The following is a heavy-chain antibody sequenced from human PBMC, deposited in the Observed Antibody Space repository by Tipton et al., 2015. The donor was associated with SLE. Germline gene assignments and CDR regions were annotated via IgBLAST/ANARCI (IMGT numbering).Heavy chain of an antibody. Sequence: TLSLTCTVSGGSISTSSYYWGWIRQPPGKGLEWIGCIYYSGKTYYNPSLQSRVTITIDRSKNQFSLKLSSVTAADTAVFYCARLSGGQGVIIPRGLDFYYFGMDVWGQGTTVTVSS. CDR3: ARLSGGQGVIIPRGLDFYYFGMDV. J-gene: IGHJ6*02. D-gene: IGHD3-10*01. V-gene: IGHV4-39*01. CDR2: IYYSGKT. CDR1: GGSISTSSYY.